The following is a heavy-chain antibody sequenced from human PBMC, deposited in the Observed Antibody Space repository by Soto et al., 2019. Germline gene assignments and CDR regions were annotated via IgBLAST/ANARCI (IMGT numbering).Heavy chain of an antibody. V-gene: IGHV3-48*04. J-gene: IGHJ3*02. CDR2: ISSSSSTI. Sequence: GGSLRLSCAASGFTFSSYSMNWVRQAPGKGLEWVSYISSSSSTIYDADSVKGRFTISRDNAKNSLYLQMNSLRAEDTAVYYCARDSWGYDILTGYYAFDIWGQGTMVTVSS. D-gene: IGHD3-9*01. CDR1: GFTFSSYS. CDR3: ARDSWGYDILTGYYAFDI.